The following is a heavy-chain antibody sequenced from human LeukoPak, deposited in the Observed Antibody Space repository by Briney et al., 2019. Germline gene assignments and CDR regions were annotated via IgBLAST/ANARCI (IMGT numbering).Heavy chain of an antibody. CDR3: ARDYSGSYA. J-gene: IGHJ4*02. CDR1: GFIFSNYW. Sequence: GGSLRLSCAASGFIFSNYWMSLVRQAPGKGLEWVANIKEDGSEKYYVDSVKGRFTISRDNAKNSVYLQMNSLSAEDTAVYYCARDYSGSYAWGQGALVTVSS. CDR2: IKEDGSEK. V-gene: IGHV3-7*01. D-gene: IGHD1-26*01.